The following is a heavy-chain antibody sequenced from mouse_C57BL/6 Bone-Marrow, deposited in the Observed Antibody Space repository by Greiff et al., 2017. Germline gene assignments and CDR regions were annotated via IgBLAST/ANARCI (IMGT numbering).Heavy chain of an antibody. Sequence: EVMLVESGGGLVQSGRSLRLSCATSGFTFSDFYMEWVRQAPGKGLEWIAASRNKANDYTTEYSASVKGRFIVSRDTSQSILYLQMNALRAEDTAIYYCARDACGGYDGGSYAMDYWGQGTSVTVSS. CDR3: ARDACGGYDGGSYAMDY. CDR2: SRNKANDYTT. D-gene: IGHD2-2*01. V-gene: IGHV7-1*01. J-gene: IGHJ4*01. CDR1: GFTFSDFY.